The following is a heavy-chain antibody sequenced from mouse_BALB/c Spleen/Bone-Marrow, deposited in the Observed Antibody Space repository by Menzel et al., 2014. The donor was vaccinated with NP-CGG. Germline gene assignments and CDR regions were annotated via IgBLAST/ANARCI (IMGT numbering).Heavy chain of an antibody. CDR1: GYAFTNYL. Sequence: VHLVESGAELVRPGTSVKVSCKASGYAFTNYLIEWVKQRPGQGLEWIGVINPGSGGTNYNEKFKGKATLTADKSSSTAYMQLSSLTSDDSAVYFCARGITTVYFDYWGQCTTLTVSS. J-gene: IGHJ2*01. D-gene: IGHD1-1*01. CDR3: ARGITTVYFDY. V-gene: IGHV1-54*01. CDR2: INPGSGGT.